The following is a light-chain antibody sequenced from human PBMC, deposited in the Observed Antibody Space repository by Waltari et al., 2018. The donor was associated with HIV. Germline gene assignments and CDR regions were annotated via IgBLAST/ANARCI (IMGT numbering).Light chain of an antibody. J-gene: IGLJ3*02. CDR1: SSNIGSNY. Sequence: QSVLTQPPSASGTPGQRVTISCSGSSSNIGSNYVYWYQQLPGTAPKLLIYTNNQRPSGVPDRFSGSKSGNSASLAISGLRSEDEADYYCAAWDDSLWVFGGGTKLTVL. CDR2: TNN. CDR3: AAWDDSLWV. V-gene: IGLV1-47*01.